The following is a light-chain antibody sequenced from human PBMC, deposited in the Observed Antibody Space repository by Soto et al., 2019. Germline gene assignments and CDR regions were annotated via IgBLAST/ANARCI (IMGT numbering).Light chain of an antibody. CDR3: QQSYSTPLT. Sequence: DIQMTQSPSSLSASAGDRVTITCRASQRISSYLNWYQQKPGKAPKVLIYAASSLQSGVPSRFSGSGSGTDFTLTISSLQPEDSATYYCQQSYSTPLTFGGGTKVEIK. CDR2: AAS. CDR1: QRISSY. J-gene: IGKJ4*01. V-gene: IGKV1-39*01.